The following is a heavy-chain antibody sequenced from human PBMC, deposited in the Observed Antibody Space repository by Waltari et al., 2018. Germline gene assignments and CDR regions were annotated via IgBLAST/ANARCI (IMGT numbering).Heavy chain of an antibody. J-gene: IGHJ3*02. Sequence: QITLKESGPTLVKPTQTLTLTCTFSGFSLSTSGVGVGWIRQPPGKALEWLALIYWDDDKRYSPSLKSRLAITKDTSKNQVVLTMTNMDPVDTATYFCAHRGTGDAFDIWGQGTMVTVSS. D-gene: IGHD7-27*01. CDR1: GFSLSTSGVG. V-gene: IGHV2-5*02. CDR3: AHRGTGDAFDI. CDR2: IYWDDDK.